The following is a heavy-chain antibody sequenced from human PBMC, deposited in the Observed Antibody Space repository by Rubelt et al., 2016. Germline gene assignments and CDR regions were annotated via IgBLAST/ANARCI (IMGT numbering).Heavy chain of an antibody. D-gene: IGHD6-19*01. J-gene: IGHJ4*02. V-gene: IGHV4-39*01. CDR1: AGSIPSSTDY. Sequence: QLQESGPGLVKPSETLSLTCSVPAGSIPSSTDYWGWIRQPPGKGLEWIGSIHSGGLSYFNPSLENRASISGDTSENKLYLRLTAVTASDTAVYYCARRQWGYQWKYFESWGQGYLVTVSS. CDR2: IHSGGLS. CDR3: ARRQWGYQWKYFES.